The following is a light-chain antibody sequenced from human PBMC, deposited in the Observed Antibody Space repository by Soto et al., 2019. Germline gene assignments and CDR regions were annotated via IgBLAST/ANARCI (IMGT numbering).Light chain of an antibody. CDR2: DAS. CDR3: QHYGGLWT. J-gene: IGKJ1*01. V-gene: IGKV1-5*01. Sequence: DLQMTQSPSTLSPSIGDRITISCRASQSIGIRLAWYQQKPGTAPKVLIYDASTLESGVPSRFSGSGSGTSSTLTINSLQPEDFATYYCQHYGGLWTLGLGTKVDIK. CDR1: QSIGIR.